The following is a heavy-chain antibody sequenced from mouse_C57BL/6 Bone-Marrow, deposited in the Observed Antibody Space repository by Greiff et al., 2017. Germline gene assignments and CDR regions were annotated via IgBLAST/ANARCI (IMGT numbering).Heavy chain of an antibody. CDR2: IHPNSGST. J-gene: IGHJ3*01. CDR3: AYDYEAWFAY. CDR1: GYTFTSYW. V-gene: IGHV1-64*01. Sequence: VKLMESGAELVKPGASVKLSCKASGYTFTSYWMHWVKQRPGQGLEWIGMIHPNSGSTNYNEKFKSKATLTVDKSSSTAYMQLSSLTSEDSAVYYCAYDYEAWFAYWCQGTRVTVSA. D-gene: IGHD2-4*01.